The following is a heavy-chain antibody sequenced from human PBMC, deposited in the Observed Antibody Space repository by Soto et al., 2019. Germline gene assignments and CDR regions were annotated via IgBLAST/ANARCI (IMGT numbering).Heavy chain of an antibody. CDR3: AKDSPSITIFGVPKPFQH. D-gene: IGHD3-3*01. V-gene: IGHV3-23*01. Sequence: GGSLRLSCVASGFTFSSYAMSWVRQAPGKGLEWVSAISGSGGSTYYADSVKGRFTISRDNSKNTLYLQMNSLRAEDTAVYYCAKDSPSITIFGVPKPFQHWGQGTLVTVSS. CDR2: ISGSGGST. J-gene: IGHJ1*01. CDR1: GFTFSSYA.